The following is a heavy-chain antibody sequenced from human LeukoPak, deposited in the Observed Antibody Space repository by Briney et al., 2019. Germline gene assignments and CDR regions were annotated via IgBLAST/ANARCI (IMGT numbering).Heavy chain of an antibody. J-gene: IGHJ6*02. Sequence: ASVKVSCKASGYTFTSYDINWVRQATGQGLEWMGWMNPNSGNTGYAQKFQGRVTMTRNTSISTAYMELSSLRSEDTAVYYCARVEDSSGYYYAVLYYYYGMDVWGQGTTVTVSS. CDR1: GYTFTSYD. CDR3: ARVEDSSGYYYAVLYYYYGMDV. D-gene: IGHD3-22*01. CDR2: MNPNSGNT. V-gene: IGHV1-8*01.